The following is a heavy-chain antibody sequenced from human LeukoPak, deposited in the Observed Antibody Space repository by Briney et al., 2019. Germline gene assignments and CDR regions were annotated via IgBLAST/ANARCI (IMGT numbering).Heavy chain of an antibody. V-gene: IGHV1-46*01. J-gene: IGHJ4*02. CDR1: GYTFTGYY. D-gene: IGHD4-17*01. Sequence: GASVKVSCKASGYTFTGYYMHWVRQAPGQGLEWMGIINPSGGSTSYAQKFQGRVTMTRDTSTSTVYMELSSLRSEDTAVYYCARSAHDYGDYGGYFDYWGQGTLVTVSS. CDR2: INPSGGST. CDR3: ARSAHDYGDYGGYFDY.